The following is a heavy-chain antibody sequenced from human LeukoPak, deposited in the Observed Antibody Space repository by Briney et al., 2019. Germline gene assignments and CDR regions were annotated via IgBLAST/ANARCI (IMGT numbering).Heavy chain of an antibody. V-gene: IGHV1-69*13. D-gene: IGHD2-8*01. CDR2: IIPIFGTA. CDR1: GGTFSSYA. J-gene: IGHJ4*02. CDR3: AREEYCTNGVCFPDY. Sequence: SVKVSCKASGGTFSSYAISWVRQAPGQGLEWMGGIIPIFGTANYAQKFQGRVTITADESTSTAYMELSSLRSEDTAVYYCAREEYCTNGVCFPDYWGRGTLVTASS.